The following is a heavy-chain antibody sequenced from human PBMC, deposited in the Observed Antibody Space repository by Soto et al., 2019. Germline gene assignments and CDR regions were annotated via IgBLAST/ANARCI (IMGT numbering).Heavy chain of an antibody. CDR3: AREGFSAARPYYYYYGMDV. CDR1: GFTFSSYA. J-gene: IGHJ6*02. V-gene: IGHV3-30-3*01. CDR2: ISYDGSNK. D-gene: IGHD6-6*01. Sequence: GGSLRLSCAASGFTFSSYAMHWVRQAPGKGLEWVAVISYDGSNKYYADSVKGRFTISRDNSKNTLYLQMNSLRAEDTAVYYCAREGFSAARPYYYYYGMDVWGQGTTVTVSS.